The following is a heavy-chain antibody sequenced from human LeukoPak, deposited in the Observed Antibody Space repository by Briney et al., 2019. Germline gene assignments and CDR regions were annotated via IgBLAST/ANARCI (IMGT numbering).Heavy chain of an antibody. CDR1: GFTFSSYS. CDR3: ARDRTVTTNDYYYGMDV. Sequence: GGSLRLSCAASGFTFSSYSMNWVRQAPGKGLEWVSSISSSSSYIYYADSVKGRFTISRDNAKNSLYLQMNSLRAEGTAVYYCARDRTVTTNDYYYGMDVWGQGTTVTVSS. J-gene: IGHJ6*02. V-gene: IGHV3-21*01. D-gene: IGHD4-4*01. CDR2: ISSSSSYI.